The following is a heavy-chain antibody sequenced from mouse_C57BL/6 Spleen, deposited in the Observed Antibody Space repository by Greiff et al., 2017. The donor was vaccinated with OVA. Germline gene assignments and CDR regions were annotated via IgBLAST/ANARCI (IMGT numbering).Heavy chain of an antibody. D-gene: IGHD1-1*01. CDR1: GYTFTSYW. CDR2: IDPSDSET. J-gene: IGHJ3*01. Sequence: QVQLQQPGAELVRPGSSVKLSCKASGYTFTSYWMHWVKQRPIQGLEWIGNIDPSDSETHYNQKFKDKATLTVDKSSSTAYMQLSSLTSDDSAVYYCARPHYYGLAYWGQGTLVTVSA. V-gene: IGHV1-52*01. CDR3: ARPHYYGLAY.